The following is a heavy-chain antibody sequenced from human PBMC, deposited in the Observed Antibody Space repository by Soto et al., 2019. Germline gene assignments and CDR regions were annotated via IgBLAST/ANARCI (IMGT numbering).Heavy chain of an antibody. J-gene: IGHJ6*02. V-gene: IGHV3-48*02. CDR2: ISCSSSTI. CDR1: GYTLCRYS. Sequence: VQLVESGGGLVQPGGSLRLFCTASGYTLCRYSVNWARQAPGKGVEWVSYISCSSSTIYYADSVKGRFTISRDNAKNSLYLQMNSLRDEDTAVYYCARPEYSSSSYGMDVWGQGTTVTVSS. D-gene: IGHD6-6*01. CDR3: ARPEYSSSSYGMDV.